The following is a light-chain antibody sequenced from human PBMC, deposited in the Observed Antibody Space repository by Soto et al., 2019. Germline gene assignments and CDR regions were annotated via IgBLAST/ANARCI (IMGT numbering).Light chain of an antibody. V-gene: IGKV3-20*01. Sequence: IVLTQSPGTLSLSPGESATLSCRASQSVGRNYLAWFQHKPGQAPRLVIYDASNRATGVPDRFSGSGSGTDFYPHVTRLEAEEFSMYYWQQYGEAPFTFGGGTKVEIK. CDR1: QSVGRNY. CDR3: QQYGEAPFT. J-gene: IGKJ4*01. CDR2: DAS.